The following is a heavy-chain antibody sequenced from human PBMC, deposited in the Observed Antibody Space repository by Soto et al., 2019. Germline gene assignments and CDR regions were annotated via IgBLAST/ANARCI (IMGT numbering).Heavy chain of an antibody. CDR1: GFTFSSYA. CDR2: ISYDGSNK. Sequence: QVQLVESGGGVVQPGRSLRLSCAASGFTFSSYAMHWVRQAPGKGLEWVAVISYDGSNKYYADSVKGRFTISRDNSKNXPYLQMSSLWAEDTAVDYCASRVWRDEYNWGQLDFWGRGTLVTVS. J-gene: IGHJ2*01. CDR3: ASRVWRDEYNWGQLDF. V-gene: IGHV3-30-3*01. D-gene: IGHD3-16*01.